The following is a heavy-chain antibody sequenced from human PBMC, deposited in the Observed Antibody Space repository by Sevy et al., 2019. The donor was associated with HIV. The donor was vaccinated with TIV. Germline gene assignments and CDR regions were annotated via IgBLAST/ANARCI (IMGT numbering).Heavy chain of an antibody. J-gene: IGHJ6*02. CDR1: GYSFTSYW. CDR3: ARHGTEAAMGSSNYYYGMDV. V-gene: IGHV5-10-1*01. CDR2: IDPSDSYT. D-gene: IGHD5-18*01. Sequence: GESLKISCKGSGYSFTSYWISWVRQMPGKGLEWMGRIDPSDSYTNYSPSFQGHVTISADKSISTAYLQWSSLKASDTATYYCARHGTEAAMGSSNYYYGMDVWGQGTTVTVSS.